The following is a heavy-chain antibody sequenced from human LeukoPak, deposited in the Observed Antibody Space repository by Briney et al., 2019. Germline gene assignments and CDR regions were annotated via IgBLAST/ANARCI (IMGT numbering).Heavy chain of an antibody. CDR3: ARVKRISNWFDP. CDR2: IYHSGST. D-gene: IGHD2-15*01. V-gene: IGHV4-38-2*01. J-gene: IGHJ5*02. Sequence: PSETLSLTCAVSGYAISGVYYWGWIGQRPGKGLEWIGSIYHSGSTYYTPSLTSRVTISVDTSKNQFSLKLRSVTAADTAVYYCARVKRISNWFDPWGQGTLVTVSS. CDR1: GYAISGVYY.